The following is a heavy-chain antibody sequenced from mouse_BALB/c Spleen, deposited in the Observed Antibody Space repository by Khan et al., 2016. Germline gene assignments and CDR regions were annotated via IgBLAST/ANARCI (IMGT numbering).Heavy chain of an antibody. Sequence: VQLKQSGAELVKPGASVKLSCTVSGFNIKDTYMHWVNQRPEQGLEWIGRIDPANGNTKYDPKFQDKATITADTSSNTAYLQPSSRTSEDTAVYYCSRGVYDYEFAYWGQGTLVTVSA. CDR2: IDPANGNT. V-gene: IGHV14-3*02. CDR3: SRGVYDYEFAY. J-gene: IGHJ3*01. CDR1: GFNIKDTY. D-gene: IGHD2-4*01.